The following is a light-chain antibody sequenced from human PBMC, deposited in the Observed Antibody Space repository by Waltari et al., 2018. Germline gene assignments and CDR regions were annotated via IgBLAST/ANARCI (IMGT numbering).Light chain of an antibody. Sequence: AIQMTQSPSSLSASVGARVTITCRASQDIRNDLGWYQQKLGKAPKVLISAASSLQTGVPPRFSGSGSGTDFTLTISSLQPEDFATYYCLQDYIYPYTFGPGTKLEIK. CDR2: AAS. CDR1: QDIRND. J-gene: IGKJ2*01. V-gene: IGKV1-6*01. CDR3: LQDYIYPYT.